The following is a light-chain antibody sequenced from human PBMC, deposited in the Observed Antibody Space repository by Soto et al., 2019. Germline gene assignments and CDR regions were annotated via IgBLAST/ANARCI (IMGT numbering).Light chain of an antibody. J-gene: IGKJ4*01. CDR2: SAS. CDR1: ETVDTSS. CDR3: HQYGSSPLT. V-gene: IGKV3-20*01. Sequence: EIVLTQSPGTLSXSXGETATLSCRASETVDTSSLGWYQQKPGRAPSLLIYSASXRATGIPDRXDASGSATDFTLTISRLEPEDFAVYYCHQYGSSPLTFGGGTKVEI.